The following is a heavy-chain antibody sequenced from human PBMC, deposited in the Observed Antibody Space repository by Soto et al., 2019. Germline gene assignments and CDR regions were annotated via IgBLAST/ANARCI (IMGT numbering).Heavy chain of an antibody. CDR3: ARGDGSGTHYYYGMDV. V-gene: IGHV4-4*02. J-gene: IGHJ6*01. D-gene: IGHD3-10*01. CDR1: VGSISSSNW. CDR2: IHYSGST. Sequence: SETLSLTCAVSVGSISSSNWWSWIRQSPGKGLEWIWDIHYSGSTKYNPSLKSRVSLSVDTSKNQFSLKLSSVTAADTAVYYCARGDGSGTHYYYGMDVWG.